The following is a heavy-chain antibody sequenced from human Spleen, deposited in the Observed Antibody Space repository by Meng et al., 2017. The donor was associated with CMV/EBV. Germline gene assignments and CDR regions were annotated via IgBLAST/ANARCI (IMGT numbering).Heavy chain of an antibody. CDR1: GGSISSYY. V-gene: IGHV4-4*07. CDR3: ARDGGPDTAMDYFDY. J-gene: IGHJ4*02. Sequence: EPAPGMVKPSETLSLTCTVSGGSISSYYWSWIRQPAGKGLEWIGRIYTSGSTNYNPSLKSRVTMSVDTSKNQFSLKLSSVTAADTAVYHCARDGGPDTAMDYFDYWGQGTLVTVSS. D-gene: IGHD5-18*01. CDR2: IYTSGST.